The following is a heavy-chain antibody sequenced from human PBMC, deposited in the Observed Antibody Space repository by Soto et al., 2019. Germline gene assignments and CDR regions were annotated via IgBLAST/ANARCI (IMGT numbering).Heavy chain of an antibody. Sequence: PGLSMKLSFAVSGFTFSRFGMNGVRQAPGKGLEWISYITSDSSTRHYADFVKGRFTISRDNAKSSLYLQMNSLRDEDTAVYFCARDPDGIIDFDYWGQGTQVTVSS. V-gene: IGHV3-48*02. CDR2: ITSDSSTR. CDR3: ARDPDGIIDFDY. CDR1: GFTFSRFG. D-gene: IGHD3-10*01. J-gene: IGHJ4*02.